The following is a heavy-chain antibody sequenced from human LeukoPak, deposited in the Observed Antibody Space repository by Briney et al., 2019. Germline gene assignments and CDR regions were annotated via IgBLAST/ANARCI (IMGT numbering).Heavy chain of an antibody. D-gene: IGHD2-2*02. CDR2: IYTSGST. V-gene: IGHV4-61*02. CDR3: AKGDQPLLYGGAFDY. Sequence: SQTLSLTCTVSGGSISSGSYYWSWIRQPAGKGLEWIGRIYTSGSTNYNPSLKSRVTISVDTSKNQFSLKLSSVTAADTAVYYCAKGDQPLLYGGAFDYWGQGTLVTVSS. CDR1: GGSISSGSYY. J-gene: IGHJ4*02.